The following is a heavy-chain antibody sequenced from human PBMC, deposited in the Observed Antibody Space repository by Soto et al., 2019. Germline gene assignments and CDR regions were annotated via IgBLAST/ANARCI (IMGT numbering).Heavy chain of an antibody. J-gene: IGHJ4*02. V-gene: IGHV4-59*01. CDR3: ARGGYSGYDFDY. Sequence: PSETLSLTCTVSGGSIRSYYWSWIRQPPGKGLEWIGYIYYSGSTNYNPSLKSRVTITVDTSKNQFSLKLTSVTAADTAVYYCARGGYSGYDFDYWGQGTLVTVSS. D-gene: IGHD5-12*01. CDR2: IYYSGST. CDR1: GGSIRSYY.